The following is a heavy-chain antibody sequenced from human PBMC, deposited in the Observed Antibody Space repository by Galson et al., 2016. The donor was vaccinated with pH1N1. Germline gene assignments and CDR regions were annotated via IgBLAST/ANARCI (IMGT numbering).Heavy chain of an antibody. CDR2: ISPDGSSM. J-gene: IGHJ4*02. CDR3: ARVRLNMPGDPTGYFDF. Sequence: SLRLSCAASGFTFSSFWMHWVRQVPGEGLVWVSSISPDGSSMSYTDSVKGRFTISRDNDRSTLYLQMDSLRADDTALYYCARVRLNMPGDPTGYFDFWGQGALVTVSS. D-gene: IGHD7-27*01. CDR1: GFTFSSFW. V-gene: IGHV3-74*01.